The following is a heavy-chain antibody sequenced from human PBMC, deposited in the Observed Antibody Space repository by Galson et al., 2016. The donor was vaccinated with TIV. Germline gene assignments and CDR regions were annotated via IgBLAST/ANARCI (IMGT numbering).Heavy chain of an antibody. Sequence: SLRLSCAASGFTFSAYAMTWVRQGPGKGLEWVSSMTGPFMGTIGGGTFYADSVKGRFTISRDNPKSTMYLLMDSLRVEDTAVYYCAKCREWGGKGYLDFWGQGTVVTVSS. CDR1: GFTFSAYA. CDR2: MTGPFMGTIGGGT. V-gene: IGHV3-23*01. D-gene: IGHD5-24*01. CDR3: AKCREWGGKGYLDF. J-gene: IGHJ4*02.